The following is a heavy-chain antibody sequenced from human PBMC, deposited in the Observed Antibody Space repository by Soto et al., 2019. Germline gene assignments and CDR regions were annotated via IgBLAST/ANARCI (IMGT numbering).Heavy chain of an antibody. J-gene: IGHJ6*02. V-gene: IGHV3-73*01. CDR1: GFTFSGSA. D-gene: IGHD6-6*01. CDR3: TRKGFIAARTESYYYYGMDV. Sequence: GGSLRLSCAASGFTFSGSAMHWVRQASGKGLEWVGRIRSKANSYATAYAASVKGRFTISRDDSKNTAYLQMNSLKTEDTAVYYCTRKGFIAARTESYYYYGMDVWGQGTTVTVSS. CDR2: IRSKANSYAT.